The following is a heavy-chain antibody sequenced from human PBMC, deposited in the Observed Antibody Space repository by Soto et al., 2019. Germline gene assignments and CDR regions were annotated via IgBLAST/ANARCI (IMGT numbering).Heavy chain of an antibody. CDR1: GYKFTTFW. CDR2: IDPTDSFT. J-gene: IGHJ3*01. D-gene: IGHD2-15*01. V-gene: IGHV5-10-1*01. Sequence: SEALKLSCTASGYKFTTFWLNWVRQTPGKGLEWLGRIDPTDSFTNYSPPFEGHVTISVDRSISTAYLQWNSLQASDTAIYYCARPASGGSRDAFDVWGQGTTVTVSS. CDR3: ARPASGGSRDAFDV.